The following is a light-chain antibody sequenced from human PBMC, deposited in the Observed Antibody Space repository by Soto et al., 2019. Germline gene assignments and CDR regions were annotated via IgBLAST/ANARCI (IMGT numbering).Light chain of an antibody. CDR3: QQYGSSPVN. CDR1: QSVSNNY. J-gene: IGKJ4*01. CDR2: GAS. Sequence: EIVLTQSPGTLSLSPVERATLSCRASQSVSNNYLAWYQQKPGQAPRLLIYGASSRATGIPDRFSGSGSGTDFTLTISRLEPEDFAVYYCQQYGSSPVNCGGGNTGDIK. V-gene: IGKV3-20*01.